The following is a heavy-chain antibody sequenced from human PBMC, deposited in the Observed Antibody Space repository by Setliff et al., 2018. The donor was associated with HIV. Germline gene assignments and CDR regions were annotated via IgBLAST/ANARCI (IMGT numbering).Heavy chain of an antibody. V-gene: IGHV3-21*01. CDR2: ISSSSRYI. J-gene: IGHJ6*03. CDR3: ARDRKMDGYNFDDYYSYYMDV. Sequence: PGGSLRLSCAASGFTFSSYSMNWVRQAPGKGLEWVSSISSSSRYIYYADSVKGRFTISRDNAKNSLYLQMNSLRAEDTAMYYCARDRKMDGYNFDDYYSYYMDVWGKGTTVTVSS. CDR1: GFTFSSYS. D-gene: IGHD5-12*01.